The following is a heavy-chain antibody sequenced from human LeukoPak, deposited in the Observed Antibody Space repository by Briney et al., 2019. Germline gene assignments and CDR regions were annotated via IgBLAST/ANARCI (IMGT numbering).Heavy chain of an antibody. CDR1: GYTFTGYY. CDR2: INPNSGGT. D-gene: IGHD1-1*01. V-gene: IGHV1-2*02. Sequence: GASVKVSCKASGYTFTGYYMHWVRQAPGQGLEWMGWINPNSGGTDYAQKFQGRVTMTRDTSISTAYMELSRLRSDDTAVYYCARATSRYNWNEIDYWGQGTLVTVSS. CDR3: ARATSRYNWNEIDY. J-gene: IGHJ4*02.